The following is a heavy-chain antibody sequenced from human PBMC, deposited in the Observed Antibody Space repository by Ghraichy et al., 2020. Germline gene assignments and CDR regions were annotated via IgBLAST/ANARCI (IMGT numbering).Heavy chain of an antibody. CDR1: GGSISSGGYY. D-gene: IGHD3-10*01. J-gene: IGHJ6*02. Sequence: SETLSLTCTVSGGSISSGGYYWSWIRQHPGKGLEWIGYIYYSGSTYYNPSLKSRVTISVDTSKNQFSLKLSSVTAADTAVYYCARDLLNYYGSGSLGSNPNGMDGWGQGTTVTGSS. CDR2: IYYSGST. CDR3: ARDLLNYYGSGSLGSNPNGMDG. V-gene: IGHV4-31*03.